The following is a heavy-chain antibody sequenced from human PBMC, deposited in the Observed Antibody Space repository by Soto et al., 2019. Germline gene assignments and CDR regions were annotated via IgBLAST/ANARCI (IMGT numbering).Heavy chain of an antibody. J-gene: IGHJ5*02. V-gene: IGHV3-30*18. CDR2: ISYDGSNK. D-gene: IGHD3-3*01. CDR1: GFTFSSYG. Sequence: GSLRLSCAASGFTFSSYGMHWVRQAPGKGLEWVAVISYDGSNKYYADSVKGRFTISRDNSKNTLYLQMNSLRAEDTAVYYCAKGARSITIFGVVSSKPNWFDPWGQGTLVTVSS. CDR3: AKGARSITIFGVVSSKPNWFDP.